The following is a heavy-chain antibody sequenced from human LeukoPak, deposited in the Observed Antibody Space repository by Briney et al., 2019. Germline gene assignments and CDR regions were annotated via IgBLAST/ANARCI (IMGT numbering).Heavy chain of an antibody. Sequence: GGSLRLSCAASGFTFSSYAMSWVRQAPGKGLEWVSAISGSGGSTYYADSVKGRFTISRDNSKNTLYLQMNSLRAEDTAVYYRAKDSSGWYSYFDYWGQGTLVTVSP. CDR3: AKDSSGWYSYFDY. V-gene: IGHV3-23*01. CDR1: GFTFSSYA. CDR2: ISGSGGST. D-gene: IGHD6-19*01. J-gene: IGHJ4*02.